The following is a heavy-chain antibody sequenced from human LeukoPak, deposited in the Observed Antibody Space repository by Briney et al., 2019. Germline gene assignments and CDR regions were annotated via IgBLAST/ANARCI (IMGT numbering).Heavy chain of an antibody. CDR2: FDPEDGEDGET. V-gene: IGHV1-24*01. CDR1: GYSLIEVA. D-gene: IGHD5-12*01. J-gene: IGHJ4*02. CDR3: AMTDRYAGRPFDY. Sequence: ASVTVSCTFAGYSLIEVAIHWVRQAPGKGLGWVGSFDPEDGEDGETHYAQKFQGRVIMTEDASTDTAYMEVSSLRSEDTAVYYCAMTDRYAGRPFDYWGQGTLVTVSS.